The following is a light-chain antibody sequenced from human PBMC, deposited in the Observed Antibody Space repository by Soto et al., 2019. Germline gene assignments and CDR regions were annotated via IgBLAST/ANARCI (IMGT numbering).Light chain of an antibody. CDR1: QGISSY. CDR2: AAS. J-gene: IGKJ5*01. Sequence: DIQLTQSPSFLSASVGDRVTITCRASQGISSYLAWYQQKPGKAPKLLIYAASTLQSGVPSSFSGSGSGTELTLTLSSLQPEDFATYYCQQLNSYPITFGQGTRLEIK. V-gene: IGKV1-9*01. CDR3: QQLNSYPIT.